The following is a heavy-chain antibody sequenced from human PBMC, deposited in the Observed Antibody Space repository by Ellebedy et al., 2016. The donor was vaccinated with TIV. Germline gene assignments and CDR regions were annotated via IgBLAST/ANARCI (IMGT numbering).Heavy chain of an antibody. D-gene: IGHD3-22*01. CDR1: GGSMTSYS. J-gene: IGHJ2*01. CDR2: VYDSEKT. Sequence: MPSETLSLTCTVSGGSMTSYSWTWIRQPPGKGLEWIGSVYDSEKTKYNPSLKSRVTISMDTSKNQLSLKLNSVTAADTAVYYCARDRKYYDDSLGHWGRGTLVRVSS. CDR3: ARDRKYYDDSLGH. V-gene: IGHV4-59*01.